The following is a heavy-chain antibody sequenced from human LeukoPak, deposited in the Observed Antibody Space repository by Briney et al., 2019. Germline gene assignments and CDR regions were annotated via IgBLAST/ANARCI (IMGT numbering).Heavy chain of an antibody. D-gene: IGHD2-2*01. CDR1: VGSISSYY. CDR2: IYTSGSA. V-gene: IGHV4-4*07. CDR3: ASARTTAFMEV. Sequence: PSGTLSPTCTVSVGSISSYYWSWIRQPAGKGREWIGRIYTSGSADYNPSLKSRVTMSVDTYKNQFSLKLSSVTAADTAVYYCASARTTAFMEVWGKGTTVTVSS. J-gene: IGHJ6*04.